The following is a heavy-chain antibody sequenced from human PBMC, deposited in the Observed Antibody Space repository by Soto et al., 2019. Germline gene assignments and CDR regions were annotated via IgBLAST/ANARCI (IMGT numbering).Heavy chain of an antibody. Sequence: QVQLVQSGAEVKKPGSSVKVSCKASGGTSSSYAISWVRQAPGQGLEWMGGIIPIFGTANYAQKFQGRVTITADESTSTAYMELSSLRSEDTAVYYSARGTYSSGWYQPFDYWGQGTLVTVSS. CDR3: ARGTYSSGWYQPFDY. CDR2: IIPIFGTA. D-gene: IGHD6-19*01. V-gene: IGHV1-69*01. CDR1: GGTSSSYA. J-gene: IGHJ4*02.